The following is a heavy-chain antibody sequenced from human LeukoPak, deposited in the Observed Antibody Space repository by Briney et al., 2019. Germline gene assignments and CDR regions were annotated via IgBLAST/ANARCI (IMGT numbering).Heavy chain of an antibody. D-gene: IGHD3-10*01. V-gene: IGHV3-20*04. Sequence: GGSLRLSCAASGFTFDDYGMSWVRQAPGKGLEWVSGINWNGGSTGYADSVKGRFTISRDNAKNSLYLQMNSLRAEDTALYYCARGGGEGSSLVVWYFDLWGRGTLVTVSS. J-gene: IGHJ2*01. CDR1: GFTFDDYG. CDR2: INWNGGST. CDR3: ARGGGEGSSLVVWYFDL.